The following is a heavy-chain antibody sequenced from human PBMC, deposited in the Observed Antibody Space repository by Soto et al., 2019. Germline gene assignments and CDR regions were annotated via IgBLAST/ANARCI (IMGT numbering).Heavy chain of an antibody. Sequence: GGSLRLSCAASGFTFSSYSMNWVRQAPGKGLEWVSSISSSSSYIYYADSVKGRFTISRDNAKNSLYLQMNSLRAEDTAVYYCARPPYYDLWSGYQPDAFDIWGQGTMVTVSS. D-gene: IGHD3-3*01. CDR3: ARPPYYDLWSGYQPDAFDI. CDR2: ISSSSSYI. V-gene: IGHV3-21*01. CDR1: GFTFSSYS. J-gene: IGHJ3*02.